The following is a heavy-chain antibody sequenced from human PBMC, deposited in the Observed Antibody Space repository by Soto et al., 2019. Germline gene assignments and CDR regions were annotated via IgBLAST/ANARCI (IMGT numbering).Heavy chain of an antibody. J-gene: IGHJ6*02. CDR3: ARASYYYDSSGYYRIYYYYYGMDV. CDR2: IIPIFGTA. V-gene: IGHV1-69*13. D-gene: IGHD3-22*01. CDR1: GGTFSSYA. Sequence: GASVKVSCKASGGTFSSYAISWVRQAPGQGLEWMGGIIPIFGTANYAQKFQGRVTITADESTSTAYMELSSLRSEDTAVYYCARASYYYDSSGYYRIYYYYYGMDVWGQGTTVTVSS.